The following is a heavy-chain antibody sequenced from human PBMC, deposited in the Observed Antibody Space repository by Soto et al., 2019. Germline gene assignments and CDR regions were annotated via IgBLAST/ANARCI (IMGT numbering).Heavy chain of an antibody. J-gene: IGHJ6*02. CDR2: ITWNSDIR. CDR3: ANGVRRPWNEMAV. CDR1: GFSLDDYT. D-gene: IGHD1-1*01. Sequence: EVQLVESGGDLLQPGGSLRLSCAGFGFSLDDYTMHWVRQAPGKGLEWVSGITWNSDIRSYAASVRGRFTVSKDSAKNSLYLKMNSLRIEDTALYYCANGVRRPWNEMAVWGQGTAVIVSS. V-gene: IGHV3-9*01.